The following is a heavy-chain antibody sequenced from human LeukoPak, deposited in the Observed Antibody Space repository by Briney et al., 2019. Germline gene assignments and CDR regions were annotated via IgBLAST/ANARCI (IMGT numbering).Heavy chain of an antibody. D-gene: IGHD2-2*01. CDR3: ARDEAAAMSYYYYYYMDV. CDR2: INPNSGGT. J-gene: IGHJ6*03. CDR1: GYTFTGYY. V-gene: IGHV1-2*02. Sequence: GASVKVSCKASGYTFTGYYMHWVRRAPGQGLEWMGWINPNSGGTNYAQKFQGRVTMTRDTSISTAYMELSRLRSDDTAVYYCARDEAAAMSYYYYYYMDVWGKGTTVTVSS.